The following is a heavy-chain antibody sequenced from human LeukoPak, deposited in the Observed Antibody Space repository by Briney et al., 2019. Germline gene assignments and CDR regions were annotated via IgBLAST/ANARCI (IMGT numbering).Heavy chain of an antibody. V-gene: IGHV1-18*01. CDR3: ARDPPYCSSTSCYYYYYYMDV. Sequence: ASVKVSCKASGYTFTSYGISWVRQAPGQGLEWMGWISAYNGNTNYAQKLQGRVTMTTDTSTSTAYMELRSLRSDDTAVYYCARDPPYCSSTSCYYYYYYMDVWGKGTTVTISS. D-gene: IGHD2-2*01. J-gene: IGHJ6*03. CDR2: ISAYNGNT. CDR1: GYTFTSYG.